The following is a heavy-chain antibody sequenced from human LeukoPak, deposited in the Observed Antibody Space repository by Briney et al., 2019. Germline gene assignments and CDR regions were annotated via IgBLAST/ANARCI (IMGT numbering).Heavy chain of an antibody. CDR3: ARDGSGGDSGRPGYMDV. CDR1: GYTFISYG. V-gene: IGHV1-18*01. D-gene: IGHD2-21*02. CDR2: SSGYSNNR. Sequence: GASVKVSRKAYGYTFISYGFTWVRQAPGQGLEWMGWSSGYSNNRYYKQKFQGRVTMSTETSTNTAYMELRSLRSDDTAVYYCARDGSGGDSGRPGYMDVWGKGTTVTVSS. J-gene: IGHJ6*03.